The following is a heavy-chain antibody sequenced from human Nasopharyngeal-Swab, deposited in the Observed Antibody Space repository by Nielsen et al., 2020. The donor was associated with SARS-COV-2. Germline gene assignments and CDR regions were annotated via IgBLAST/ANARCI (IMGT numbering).Heavy chain of an antibody. Sequence: WIRQPPGKGLEWVSAISGSGGSTYYADSVKGRFTISRDNSKNTLYLQMNRLRAEDTAVYYCAKEPIVTMVGVVIDAYFDYWGQGTLVTVSS. J-gene: IGHJ4*02. CDR2: ISGSGGST. V-gene: IGHV3-23*01. CDR3: AKEPIVTMVGVVIDAYFDY. D-gene: IGHD3-22*01.